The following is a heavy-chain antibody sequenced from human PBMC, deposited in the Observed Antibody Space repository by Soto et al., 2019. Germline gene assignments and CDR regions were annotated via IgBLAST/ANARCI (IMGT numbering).Heavy chain of an antibody. CDR2: VFYTGFT. CDR1: GGSISGSYYY. J-gene: IGHJ6*02. Sequence: SETLSLTCAVSGGSISGSYYYWGWLRQSPGRGPEWIGSVFYTGFTSYNPSLESRVSVSVDTSKNQFSLKLSSVTAADTAVYYCARGTYSSSRYYYYYGMDVWGQGTTVTAP. V-gene: IGHV4-39*01. CDR3: ARGTYSSSRYYYYYGMDV. D-gene: IGHD6-13*01.